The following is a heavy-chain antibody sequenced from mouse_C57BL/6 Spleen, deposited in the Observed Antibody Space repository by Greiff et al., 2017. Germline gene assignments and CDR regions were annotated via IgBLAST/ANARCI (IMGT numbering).Heavy chain of an antibody. CDR2: IYPRSGNT. J-gene: IGHJ2*01. CDR3: AREGDYGSRYRYYFDY. D-gene: IGHD1-1*01. Sequence: QVQLQQSGAELARPGASVKLSCKASGYTLTSYGIRWVKQRPGQGLEWIGVIYPRSGNTYYNEKFKGKDTLTADKSSSTAYMELRRLTSEDSAVYFCAREGDYGSRYRYYFDYWGQGTTLTVSS. CDR1: GYTLTSYG. V-gene: IGHV1-81*01.